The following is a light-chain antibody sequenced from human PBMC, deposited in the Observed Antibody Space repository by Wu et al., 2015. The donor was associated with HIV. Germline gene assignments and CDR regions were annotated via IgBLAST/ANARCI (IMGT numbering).Light chain of an antibody. CDR3: QKYNTAPWT. CDR2: DAS. V-gene: IGKV1-13*02. CDR1: QAITNA. Sequence: AIQLTQSPSSLSASVGAKVTITCRASQAITNALAWYQQKPGKPPNLLIYDASTLESGVPSRFSGSGSGTDFTLTISSLQPEDVATYYCQKYNTAPWTFGQRTKVEMK. J-gene: IGKJ1*01.